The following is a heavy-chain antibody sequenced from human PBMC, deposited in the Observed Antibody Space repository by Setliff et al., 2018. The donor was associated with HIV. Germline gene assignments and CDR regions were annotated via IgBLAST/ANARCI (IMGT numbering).Heavy chain of an antibody. J-gene: IGHJ4*02. CDR1: GGSISSSSYY. CDR2: VYYSGST. D-gene: IGHD3-3*01. V-gene: IGHV4-39*01. Sequence: TCTVSGGSISSSSYYWGWVRQPPGKGLEWIGSVYYSGSTYYNPSLKSRVTISVDTSKKQFSLKLSSVTAADTAVYYCARREAYYDLWSGYYIYWGQGTLVTVSS. CDR3: ARREAYYDLWSGYYIY.